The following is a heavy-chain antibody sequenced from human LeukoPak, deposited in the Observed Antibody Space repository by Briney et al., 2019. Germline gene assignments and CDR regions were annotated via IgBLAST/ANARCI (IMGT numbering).Heavy chain of an antibody. Sequence: GGSLRLSCAASGFTVSNNYMTWVRQAPGKGLEWVSSIYSGGTIYYAESVKGRFTISRDNSKNTLYLQMNSLRGEDTAVYYCARAPSDRVGWFFDLWGRGTLVTVSS. CDR2: IYSGGTI. V-gene: IGHV3-53*01. D-gene: IGHD2-15*01. CDR1: GFTVSNNY. J-gene: IGHJ2*01. CDR3: ARAPSDRVGWFFDL.